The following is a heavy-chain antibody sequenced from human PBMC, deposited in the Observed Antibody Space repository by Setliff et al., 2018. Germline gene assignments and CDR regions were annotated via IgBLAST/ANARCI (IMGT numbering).Heavy chain of an antibody. J-gene: IGHJ5*02. V-gene: IGHV4-39*01. CDR1: GGSISSGNYY. CDR2: IYYSGST. CDR3: ARGVSTLYSSDWFDP. Sequence: SETLSLTCRVSGGSISSGNYYWGLIRQPPGKGLEWVATIYYSGSTYSNPSLKSRLIISVDAPDNQFSVKLSSVTAADTAVYYCARGVSTLYSSDWFDPWGQGTLVTVSS. D-gene: IGHD3-16*02.